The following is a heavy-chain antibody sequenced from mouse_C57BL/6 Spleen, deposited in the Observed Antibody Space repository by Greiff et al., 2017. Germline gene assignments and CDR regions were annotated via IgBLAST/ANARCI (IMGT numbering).Heavy chain of an antibody. CDR1: GYTFTDYN. CDR2: INPNNGGT. J-gene: IGHJ4*01. CDR3: ARRMVTTVYYAMDY. V-gene: IGHV1-18*01. Sequence: VQLQQSGPELVKPGASVKIPCKASGYTFTDYNMDWVKQSHGKSLEWIGDINPNNGGTIYNQKFKGKATLTVDKSSSTAYMELRSLTSEDTAVDYGARRMVTTVYYAMDYWGQGTSVTVSS. D-gene: IGHD2-2*01.